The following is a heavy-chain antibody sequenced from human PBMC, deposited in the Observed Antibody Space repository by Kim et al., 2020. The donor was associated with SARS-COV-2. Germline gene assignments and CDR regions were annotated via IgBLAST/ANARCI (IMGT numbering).Heavy chain of an antibody. V-gene: IGHV4-61*02. J-gene: IGHJ2*01. D-gene: IGHD6-13*01. Sequence: SETLSLTCTVSGGSISSGSYYWSWIRQPAGKGLEWIGRIYTSGSTNYNPSLKSRVTISVDTSKNQFSLKLSSVTAADTAVYYCARVIAAAGTWWTGWYFDLWGRGTLVTVSS. CDR1: GGSISSGSYY. CDR3: ARVIAAAGTWWTGWYFDL. CDR2: IYTSGST.